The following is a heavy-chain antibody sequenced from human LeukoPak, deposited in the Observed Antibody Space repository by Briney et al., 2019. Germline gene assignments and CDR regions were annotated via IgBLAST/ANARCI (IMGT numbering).Heavy chain of an antibody. V-gene: IGHV4-34*01. CDR2: INHSGSP. CDR3: ARQDLAARFFDS. D-gene: IGHD6-6*01. J-gene: IGHJ4*02. Sequence: PSETLSLTCAVYGASFSASYWSWIRQPPGKSLEWIAEINHSGSPKYNPSLKSRVTISVETSKSQFSLRLTSVTAADTAIYYCARQDLAARFFDSWGQGALVTVSS. CDR1: GASFSASY.